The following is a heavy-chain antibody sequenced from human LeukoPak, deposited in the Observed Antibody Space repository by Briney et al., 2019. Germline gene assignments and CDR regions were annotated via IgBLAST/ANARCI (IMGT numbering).Heavy chain of an antibody. J-gene: IGHJ6*03. D-gene: IGHD4-17*01. Sequence: ASVTVSFKASGYTFSSYGISWVRQAPGQGLEWMGWISAYNGDTHYAQKFQGRVTMTTDTSTSTAYMELRSLRSDDPAMYYCARRGGKNYGDYLLYYYYMDVWGKGTTVTVSS. CDR3: ARRGGKNYGDYLLYYYYMDV. CDR1: GYTFSSYG. CDR2: ISAYNGDT. V-gene: IGHV1-18*01.